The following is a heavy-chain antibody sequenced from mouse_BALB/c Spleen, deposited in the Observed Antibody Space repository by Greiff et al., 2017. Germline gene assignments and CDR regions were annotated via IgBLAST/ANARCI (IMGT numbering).Heavy chain of an antibody. CDR3: ASPYDFAY. CDR2: IDPANGNT. V-gene: IGHV14-3*02. J-gene: IGHJ3*01. Sequence: VQLKQSGAELVKPGASVKLSCTASGFNFKDTYMHWVKQRPEQGLEWIGRIDPANGNTKYDPKFQGKATITADTSSNTAYLQLSSLTSEDTAVYYCASPYDFAYWGQGTLVTVSA. CDR1: GFNFKDTY. D-gene: IGHD2-12*01.